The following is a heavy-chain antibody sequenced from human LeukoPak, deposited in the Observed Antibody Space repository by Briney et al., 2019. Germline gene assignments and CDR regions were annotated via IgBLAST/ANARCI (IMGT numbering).Heavy chain of an antibody. J-gene: IGHJ4*02. D-gene: IGHD2-2*01. CDR1: GFTVSSNY. V-gene: IGHV3-53*01. Sequence: GGSLRLSCAASGFTVSSNYMSWVRLAPGKGLEWVSIIYSNGNTYYADSVKGRFTISRDNSKNTLYLQMNSLRAEDTAVYYCASAPEMRYCSTTSCWGHWGQGTLVTVSS. CDR3: ASAPEMRYCSTTSCWGH. CDR2: IYSNGNT.